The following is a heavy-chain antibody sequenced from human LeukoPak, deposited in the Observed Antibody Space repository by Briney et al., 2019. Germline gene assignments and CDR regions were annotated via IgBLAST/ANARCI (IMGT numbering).Heavy chain of an antibody. D-gene: IGHD2/OR15-2a*01. CDR2: TRNKANSYTT. J-gene: IGHJ6*03. CDR3: ARAPDYLKNNHLHRDGDL. V-gene: IGHV3-72*01. Sequence: PGGSLRLSCAASGFTFSDHYMDWVRQAPGKGLEWVGRTRNKANSYTTEYAASVKGRFTISRDDSKNSLYLQMNSLKTEDTAVYYCARAPDYLKNNHLHRDGDLGAKGTTVTVP. CDR1: GFTFSDHY.